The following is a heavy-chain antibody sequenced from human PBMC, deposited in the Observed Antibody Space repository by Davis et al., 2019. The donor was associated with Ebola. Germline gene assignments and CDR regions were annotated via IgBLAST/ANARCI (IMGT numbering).Heavy chain of an antibody. J-gene: IGHJ2*01. CDR2: ISSSSSTI. CDR1: GFTFSSYS. D-gene: IGHD1-1*01. Sequence: GESLKISCAASGFTFSSYSMNWVRQAPGKGLEWVSYISSSSSTIYYADSVKGRFTISRDNAKNSLYLQMNSLRDEDTAVYYCARGYWRYFDLWGRGTLVTVSS. CDR3: ARGYWRYFDL. V-gene: IGHV3-48*02.